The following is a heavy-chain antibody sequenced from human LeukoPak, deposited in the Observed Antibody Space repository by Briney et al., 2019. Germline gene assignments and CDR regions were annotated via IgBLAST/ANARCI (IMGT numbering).Heavy chain of an antibody. CDR2: INPSGGST. V-gene: IGHV1-46*01. J-gene: IGHJ3*02. Sequence: ASVKVSCKASGYTFTSYNMHWVRQAPGQGLEWMGIINPSGGSTSYAQKFQGRVTMTRDTSTSTVYMELSSLRSEDTAVYYCARRAGISMVATKNAFDIWGQGTMVTVSS. CDR1: GYTFTSYN. CDR3: ARRAGISMVATKNAFDI. D-gene: IGHD5-12*01.